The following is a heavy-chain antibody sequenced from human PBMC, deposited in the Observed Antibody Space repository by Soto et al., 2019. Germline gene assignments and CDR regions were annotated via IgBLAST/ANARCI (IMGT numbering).Heavy chain of an antibody. CDR2: VSFDGRHN. Sequence: GGSLRLSCAASGFTFSTFSMLWVRQAPGKGLEWVAVVSFDGRHNYYADSLRGRFTISRDNSESKLALQMNSLRPEDTAVYYCARVKLGNSGWYDAFDIWGQGTMVTVSS. CDR1: GFTFSTFS. V-gene: IGHV3-30*04. D-gene: IGHD6-19*01. J-gene: IGHJ3*02. CDR3: ARVKLGNSGWYDAFDI.